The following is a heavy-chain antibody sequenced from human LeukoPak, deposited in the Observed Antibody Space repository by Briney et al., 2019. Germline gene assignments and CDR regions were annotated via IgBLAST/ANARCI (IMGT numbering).Heavy chain of an antibody. CDR2: INPSGGST. D-gene: IGHD3-22*01. Sequence: VASVKVSCKASGYTFTSYYMHWVRQAPGQGLEWMGIINPSGGSTSYAQKFQGRVTMTRDASTSTVYMELSSLRSEDTAVYYCARDGEDWDYYDSSGYYWFDPWGQGTLVTVSS. V-gene: IGHV1-46*01. J-gene: IGHJ5*02. CDR3: ARDGEDWDYYDSSGYYWFDP. CDR1: GYTFTSYY.